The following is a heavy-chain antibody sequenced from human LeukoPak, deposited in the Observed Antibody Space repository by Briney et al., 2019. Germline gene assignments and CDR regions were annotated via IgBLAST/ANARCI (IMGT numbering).Heavy chain of an antibody. V-gene: IGHV4-34*01. CDR2: INHSGST. CDR3: ARGADKDFDWLEKFDY. Sequence: SGTLSLTCAVYGGSFSGYYWSWIRQPPGKGLEWIGEINHSGSTNYNPSLKSRVTISVDTSKNQFSLKLSPVTAADTAVYYCARGADKDFDWLEKFDYWGQGTLVTVSS. D-gene: IGHD3-9*01. J-gene: IGHJ4*02. CDR1: GGSFSGYY.